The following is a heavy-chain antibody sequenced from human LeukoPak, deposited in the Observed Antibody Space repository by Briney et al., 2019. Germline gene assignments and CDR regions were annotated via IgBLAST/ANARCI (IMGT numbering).Heavy chain of an antibody. CDR3: ASGAGTIFASYYYYMDV. Sequence: GGSLRLSCAASGFTFSNYAMGWVRQAPGKGLEWVSSISDSGGSTYYADSVKGRFTISRDNSKNTLYLQMNSLRAEDTAVYYCASGAGTIFASYYYYMDVWGKGTTVTVSS. J-gene: IGHJ6*03. V-gene: IGHV3-23*01. CDR1: GFTFSNYA. CDR2: ISDSGGST. D-gene: IGHD3-3*01.